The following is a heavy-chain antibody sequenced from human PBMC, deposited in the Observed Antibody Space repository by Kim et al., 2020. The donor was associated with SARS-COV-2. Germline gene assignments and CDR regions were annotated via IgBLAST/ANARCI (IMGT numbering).Heavy chain of an antibody. Sequence: SETLSLTCTVSGGSISSSSYYWGWIRQPPGKGLEWIGSIYYSGSTYYNPSLKSRVTISVDTSKNQFSLKLSSVTAADTAVYYCARGQQWPRISSPWGQGTLVTVSS. CDR1: GGSISSSSYY. CDR2: IYYSGST. D-gene: IGHD6-19*01. CDR3: ARGQQWPRISSP. V-gene: IGHV4-39*01. J-gene: IGHJ5*02.